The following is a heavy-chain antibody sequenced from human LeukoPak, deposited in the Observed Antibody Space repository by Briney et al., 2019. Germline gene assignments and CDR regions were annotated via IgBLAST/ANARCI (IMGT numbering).Heavy chain of an antibody. CDR1: GFIFSPYA. D-gene: IGHD4-17*01. V-gene: IGHV3-64D*06. Sequence: GGSLRLSCSASGFIFSPYAMHWVRQAPGKGLEYVSSISSEGKTTYYADSVKGRFTISRDTSKNTLYLQISSLRVEDTAVYYCTVFGDSNHWGQGTLVTVSS. J-gene: IGHJ5*02. CDR2: ISSEGKTT. CDR3: TVFGDSNH.